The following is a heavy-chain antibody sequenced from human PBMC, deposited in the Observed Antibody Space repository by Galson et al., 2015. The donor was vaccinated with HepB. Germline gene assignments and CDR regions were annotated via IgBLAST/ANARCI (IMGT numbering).Heavy chain of an antibody. CDR3: AREKSDILYYYYYGMDV. Sequence: SLRLSCAASGFTFSSYAMHWVRQAPGKGLEWVAVISYDGSNKYYADSVKGRFTISRDNAKNTLYLQMNSLRAEDTAVYYCAREKSDILYYYYYGMDVWGQGTTVTVSS. J-gene: IGHJ6*02. CDR1: GFTFSSYA. CDR2: ISYDGSNK. V-gene: IGHV3-30*04.